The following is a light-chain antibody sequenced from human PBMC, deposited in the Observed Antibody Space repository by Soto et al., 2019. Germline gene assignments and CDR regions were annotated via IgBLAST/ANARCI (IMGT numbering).Light chain of an antibody. Sequence: QSALTQPASVSGSPGQSITISCTGTSSDVGGYNYVSWYQQHPGKAPKLMIYDVSNRPSGVSNRFSGSKSGNTASLTISGLQAEDEADYYCSSYTSSSTRAVFGTRTKVTVL. V-gene: IGLV2-14*01. J-gene: IGLJ1*01. CDR3: SSYTSSSTRAV. CDR1: SSDVGGYNY. CDR2: DVS.